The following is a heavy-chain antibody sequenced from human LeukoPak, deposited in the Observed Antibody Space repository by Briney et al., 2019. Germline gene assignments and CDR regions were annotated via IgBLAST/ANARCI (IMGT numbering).Heavy chain of an antibody. D-gene: IGHD6-19*01. Sequence: PSETLSLTCTVSGGSISSYYWSWIRQPPGKGLEWIGYIYYSGSPNYNPSLKSRVTISVDTSKNQFSLKLSSVTAADTAVYYCARRTTSYSSGWTYYFDYWGQGTLVTVSS. CDR2: IYYSGSP. CDR3: ARRTTSYSSGWTYYFDY. V-gene: IGHV4-59*08. CDR1: GGSISSYY. J-gene: IGHJ4*02.